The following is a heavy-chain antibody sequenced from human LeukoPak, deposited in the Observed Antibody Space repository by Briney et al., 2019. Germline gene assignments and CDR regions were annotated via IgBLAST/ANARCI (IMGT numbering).Heavy chain of an antibody. Sequence: ASVKVSCKASGYTFTGYYMHWVRQAPGQGLEWMGWINPNSGGTNYAQKFQGRVTMTRDTSISTAYMELSRLRSDDTAVYYCASWDSSWYSGDDAFGIWGQGTMVTVSS. J-gene: IGHJ3*02. D-gene: IGHD6-13*01. CDR2: INPNSGGT. V-gene: IGHV1-2*02. CDR1: GYTFTGYY. CDR3: ASWDSSWYSGDDAFGI.